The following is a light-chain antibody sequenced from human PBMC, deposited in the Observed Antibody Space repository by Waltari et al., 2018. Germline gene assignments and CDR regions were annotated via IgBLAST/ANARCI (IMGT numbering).Light chain of an antibody. CDR1: QDIGKS. Sequence: DIQMTQSPSSLSASVADRVTITCRASQDIGKSLTWFQQKPGKAPKSLIYNTYILQSGVPSKFSGSGTGTDFTLTISSLQPEDFATYYCQQYKSYPYTFGQGTNLETK. CDR3: QQYKSYPYT. V-gene: IGKV1-16*02. CDR2: NTY. J-gene: IGKJ2*01.